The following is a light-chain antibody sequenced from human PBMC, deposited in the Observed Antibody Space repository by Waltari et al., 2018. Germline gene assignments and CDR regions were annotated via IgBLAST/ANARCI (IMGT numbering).Light chain of an antibody. J-gene: IGKJ5*01. V-gene: IGKV1-13*02. CDR2: YAS. CDR1: QDINSD. CDR3: QHFKTYPIT. Sequence: AIQLTQSPSSLPASVGARVTIACRASQDINSDLAWYQQKPGKAPKLLIYYASSLQSGVPSRFSGSGSGTDFTLTISSLQPEDFATYHCQHFKTYPITFGQGTRLEIK.